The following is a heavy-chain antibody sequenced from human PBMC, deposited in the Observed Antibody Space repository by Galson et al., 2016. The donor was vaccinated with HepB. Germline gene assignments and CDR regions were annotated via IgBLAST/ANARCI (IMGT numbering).Heavy chain of an antibody. CDR2: ISRDGSTT. J-gene: IGHJ3*02. D-gene: IGHD1-1*01. CDR1: GFIFSNYW. CDR3: ARESPTTAAAFDI. Sequence: SLRLSCAASGFIFSNYWMHWVRQAPGKGLVWVSRISRDGSTTCYADSVKGRFTVSRDNAKNTLYMQMNRLRAEDTAVYYCARESPTTAAAFDIWGQGTMVTVSS. V-gene: IGHV3-74*01.